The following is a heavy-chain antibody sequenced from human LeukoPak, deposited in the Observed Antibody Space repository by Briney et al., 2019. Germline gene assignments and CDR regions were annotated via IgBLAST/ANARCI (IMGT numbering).Heavy chain of an antibody. V-gene: IGHV1-69*04. CDR1: GYTFTNYY. D-gene: IGHD3-16*01. CDR2: IIPILGIA. CDR3: ARDWV. J-gene: IGHJ4*02. Sequence: SVKVSCKASGYTFTNYYMYWVRQAPGQGLEWMGRIIPILGIANYAQKFQGRVTITADKSTSTAYMELSSLRSEDTAVYYCARDWVWGQGTLVTVSS.